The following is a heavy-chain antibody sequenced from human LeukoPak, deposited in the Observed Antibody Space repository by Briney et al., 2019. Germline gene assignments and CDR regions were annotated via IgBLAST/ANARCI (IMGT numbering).Heavy chain of an antibody. CDR2: INGNGGGT. D-gene: IGHD2-21*01. CDR1: GFTFSTYW. Sequence: GGSLRLSCAASGFTFSTYWMHWVRQAPGKGLVWVSRINGNGGGTTYADSVKGRFTISRDNAKNTLYLQMNNLRAEDTAVYYCARALGGAGVFDPWGQGTLVTVSS. J-gene: IGHJ5*02. V-gene: IGHV3-74*01. CDR3: ARALGGAGVFDP.